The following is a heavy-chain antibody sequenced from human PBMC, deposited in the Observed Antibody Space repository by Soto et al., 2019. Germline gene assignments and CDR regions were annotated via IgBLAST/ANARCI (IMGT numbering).Heavy chain of an antibody. CDR2: IYHSGTT. CDR1: GDSISGSLYY. Sequence: QVQLQESGPGLLKPSQTLSLTCTVSGDSISGSLYYWSWVRQPPGKGLEWIGNIYHSGTTYYNPSLKSRLTISVDTSKNQFSLKLSSVTAADTAVYYCARSDVFDIWGQGTMVTVS. V-gene: IGHV4-30-4*01. J-gene: IGHJ3*02. CDR3: ARSDVFDI.